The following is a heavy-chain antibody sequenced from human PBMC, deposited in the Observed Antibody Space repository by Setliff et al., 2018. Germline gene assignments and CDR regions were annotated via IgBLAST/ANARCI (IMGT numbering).Heavy chain of an antibody. Sequence: GGSLRLSCAASGFTFSSYWMSWVRQAPGKGLEWVANIKQDGSEKYYVDSVKGRFTISRDNAKNSLYLQMNSLRAEDTAVYYCAKSGGYCSSTSCYSYYYYMDVWGKGTTVTVSS. D-gene: IGHD2-2*02. V-gene: IGHV3-7*01. CDR2: IKQDGSEK. CDR1: GFTFSSYW. CDR3: AKSGGYCSSTSCYSYYYYMDV. J-gene: IGHJ6*03.